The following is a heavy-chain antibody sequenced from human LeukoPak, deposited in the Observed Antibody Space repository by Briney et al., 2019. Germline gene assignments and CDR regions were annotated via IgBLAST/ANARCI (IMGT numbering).Heavy chain of an antibody. Sequence: GGSLRLSCAVSGFTFSSYGMHWVRQAPGKGLEWVAVISYDGSNKYYGDSVKGRFTISRDNSKNTLYLQMNSLRAEDTAVYYCAGNLLGYCGGDCRDDAFDNWGQGTMVTVSS. J-gene: IGHJ3*02. CDR2: ISYDGSNK. V-gene: IGHV3-30*03. D-gene: IGHD2-21*02. CDR1: GFTFSSYG. CDR3: AGNLLGYCGGDCRDDAFDN.